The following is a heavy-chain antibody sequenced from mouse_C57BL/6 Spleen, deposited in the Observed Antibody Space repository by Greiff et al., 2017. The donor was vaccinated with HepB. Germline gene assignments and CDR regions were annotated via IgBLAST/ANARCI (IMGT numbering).Heavy chain of an antibody. J-gene: IGHJ4*01. CDR1: GYTFTSYG. CDR3: ARGMITTVVATNYYAMDY. CDR2: IYPRSGNT. V-gene: IGHV1-81*01. D-gene: IGHD1-1*01. Sequence: QVQLQQSGAELARPGASVKLSCKASGYTFTSYGISWVKQRTGQGLEWIGEIYPRSGNTYYNEKFKGKATLTADKSSSTAYMELRSLTSEDSVVYFCARGMITTVVATNYYAMDYWGQGTSVTVSS.